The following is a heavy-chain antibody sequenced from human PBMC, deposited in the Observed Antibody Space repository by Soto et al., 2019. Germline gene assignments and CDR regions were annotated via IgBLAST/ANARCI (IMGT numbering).Heavy chain of an antibody. V-gene: IGHV4-59*01. J-gene: IGHJ5*02. CDR2: IYYSGST. CDR3: ARVLFGRGNWFDP. D-gene: IGHD3-3*01. CDR1: GGSISSYY. Sequence: QVQLQESGPGLVKPSETLSLTCTVSGGSISSYYWSWIRQPPGKGLEWIGYIYYSGSTNYNPSLKSRPTXSXDPXKNQFSLKLSSVPAADTAVYYCARVLFGRGNWFDPWGQGTLVTVSS.